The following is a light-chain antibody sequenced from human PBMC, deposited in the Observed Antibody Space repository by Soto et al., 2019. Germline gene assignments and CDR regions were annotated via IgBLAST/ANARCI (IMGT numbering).Light chain of an antibody. Sequence: IVMTQSPATLSVSPGERATLSCRASQRVSSNVAWYQQKPGQAPRLLLYGASARATGVPARFSGSGSGTDFTLTISSLESEDFAIYYCKQRSNWPNFGQGTRLEIK. V-gene: IGKV3-15*01. CDR3: KQRSNWPN. J-gene: IGKJ5*01. CDR1: QRVSSN. CDR2: GAS.